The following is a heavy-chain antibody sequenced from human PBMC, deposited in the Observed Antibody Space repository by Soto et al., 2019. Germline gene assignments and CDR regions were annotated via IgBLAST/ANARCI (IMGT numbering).Heavy chain of an antibody. CDR3: ARVPVSDYYDSSGRFDY. V-gene: IGHV4-30-4*01. Sequence: KPSETLSLTCTVSGGSISSGDYYWSWIRQPPGKGLEWIGYIYYSGSTYYNPSLKSRVTISVDTSKNQFSLKLSSVTAADTAVYYCARVPVSDYYDSSGRFDYWGQGTLVTVS. J-gene: IGHJ4*02. CDR1: GGSISSGDYY. D-gene: IGHD3-22*01. CDR2: IYYSGST.